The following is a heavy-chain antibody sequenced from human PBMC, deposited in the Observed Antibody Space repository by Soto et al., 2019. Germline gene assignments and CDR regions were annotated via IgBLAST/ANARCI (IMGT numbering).Heavy chain of an antibody. Sequence: SETLSLTCTVSGGSISSGGYYWSWIRQHPGKGLEWIGYIYYSGSTYYNPSLKSRVTISVDTSKNQFSPKLSSVTAADTAVYYCASLPPPARWFDPWGQGTLVTVSS. D-gene: IGHD6-25*01. CDR3: ASLPPPARWFDP. V-gene: IGHV4-31*03. J-gene: IGHJ5*02. CDR2: IYYSGST. CDR1: GGSISSGGYY.